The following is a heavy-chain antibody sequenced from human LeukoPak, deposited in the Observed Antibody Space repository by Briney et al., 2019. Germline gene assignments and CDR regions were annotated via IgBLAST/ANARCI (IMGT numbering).Heavy chain of an antibody. V-gene: IGHV3-23*01. CDR1: GFTVSSNY. D-gene: IGHD3-10*01. J-gene: IGHJ4*02. CDR3: ARVGWFGELVFGYFDY. Sequence: GGSLRLSCAASGFTVSSNYMSWVRQAPGKGLEWVSGISASGGSTYYADSVKGRFTISRDNAKNSLYLQMNSLRAEDTAVYYCARVGWFGELVFGYFDYWGQGTLVTVSS. CDR2: ISASGGST.